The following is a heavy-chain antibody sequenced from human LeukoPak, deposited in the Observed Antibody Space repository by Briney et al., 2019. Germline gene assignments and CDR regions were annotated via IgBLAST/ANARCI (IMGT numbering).Heavy chain of an antibody. D-gene: IGHD5-12*01. Sequence: KSSETLSLTCTVSGGSISSYYWSWIRQPPGKGLEWIGYIYYSGSTNYNPSLKGRVTISVDTSKNQYSLKLSSVTAADTAVYYCARSGGYSGYDADYWGQGTLVTVSS. CDR1: GGSISSYY. V-gene: IGHV4-59*01. CDR2: IYYSGST. CDR3: ARSGGYSGYDADY. J-gene: IGHJ4*02.